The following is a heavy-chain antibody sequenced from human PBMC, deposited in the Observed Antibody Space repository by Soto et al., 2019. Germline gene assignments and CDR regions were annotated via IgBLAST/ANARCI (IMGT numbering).Heavy chain of an antibody. CDR3: AILGTYYFHNSHNYFDF. CDR2: INAGNGNT. D-gene: IGHD3-22*01. V-gene: IGHV1-3*01. CDR1: GYTLTRYS. Sequence: ASVKVSCKASGYTLTRYSIHWVRQAPGQRLEWMGWINAGNGNTKFSQKFQGRVTITRDTSASTAYMELRGLRSEDTAVYYCAILGTYYFHNSHNYFDFRG. J-gene: IGHJ4*01.